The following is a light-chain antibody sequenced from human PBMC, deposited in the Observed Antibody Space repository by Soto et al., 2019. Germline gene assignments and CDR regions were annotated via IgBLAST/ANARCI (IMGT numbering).Light chain of an antibody. CDR2: EVT. V-gene: IGLV2-11*01. Sequence: QSALTQPASVSGSPGQSITISCTGTTSDVGGYRYVSWYQQHPGKAPKLMIYEVTKRPSGVPDRFSGSKSGNTASLTISGLQAEDEADYYCCSYAGSYTQVFGGGTQLTVL. CDR1: TSDVGGYRY. J-gene: IGLJ3*02. CDR3: CSYAGSYTQV.